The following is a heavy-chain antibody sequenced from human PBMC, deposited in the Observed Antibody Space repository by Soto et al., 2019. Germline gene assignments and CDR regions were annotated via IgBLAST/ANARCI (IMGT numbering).Heavy chain of an antibody. CDR3: ARGARSAIAYNWFDP. CDR1: GGSISSYY. V-gene: IGHV4-59*01. J-gene: IGHJ5*02. D-gene: IGHD5-18*01. CDR2: IYYSGST. Sequence: SETLSLTCTVSGGSISSYYWSWIRQPPGKGLEWIGYIYYSGSTNYNPSLKSRVTISVDTSKNQFSLKLSSVTAADTAVYYCARGARSAIAYNWFDPWGQGTLVTVSS.